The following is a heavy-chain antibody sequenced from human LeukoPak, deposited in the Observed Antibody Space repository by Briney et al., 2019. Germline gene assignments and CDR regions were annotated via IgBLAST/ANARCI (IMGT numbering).Heavy chain of an antibody. D-gene: IGHD2-2*01. CDR3: ARGPDIVVVPAAIGNYYGMDV. J-gene: IGHJ6*04. V-gene: IGHV1-69*06. Sequence: SVKVSCKASGGTFSSYAISWVRQAPGQGLEWMGGIIPIFGTASYAQKFQGRVTITADKSTSTAHMELSSLRSEDTAVYYCARGPDIVVVPAAIGNYYGMDVWGKGTTVTASS. CDR2: IIPIFGTA. CDR1: GGTFSSYA.